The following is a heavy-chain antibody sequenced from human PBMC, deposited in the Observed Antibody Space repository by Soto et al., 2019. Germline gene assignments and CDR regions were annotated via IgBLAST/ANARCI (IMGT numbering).Heavy chain of an antibody. D-gene: IGHD4-17*01. CDR1: GFTFTNAW. CDR3: APEGYGDYFDH. V-gene: IGHV3-15*01. CDR2: IKSKTDGGTT. J-gene: IGHJ4*02. Sequence: ESGGGLVKPGGSLTLSCSASGFTFTNAWMSWVRQPPGKGLEWVGRIKSKTDGGTTDYATPVKGRFTISRDDSKNTLCLQMNSLITEDTAVYYCAPEGYGDYFDHWGQGTLVTVSS.